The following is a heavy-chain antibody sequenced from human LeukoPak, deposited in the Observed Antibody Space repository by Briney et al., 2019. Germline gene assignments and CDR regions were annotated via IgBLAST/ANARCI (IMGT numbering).Heavy chain of an antibody. D-gene: IGHD3-16*01. CDR2: ISAYNGNT. Sequence: ASVKVSCKASGYTFTSYGISWVRQAPGQGLEWMGWISAYNGNTNYAQKLQGRVTMTTDTSTSTAYMELRSLRSDDTAVYYCARELIPNILYYYYYYGMDVWGQGTTVTVSS. J-gene: IGHJ6*02. CDR1: GYTFTSYG. V-gene: IGHV1-18*01. CDR3: ARELIPNILYYYYYYGMDV.